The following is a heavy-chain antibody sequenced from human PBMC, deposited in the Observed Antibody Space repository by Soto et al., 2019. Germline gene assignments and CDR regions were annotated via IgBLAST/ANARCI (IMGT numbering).Heavy chain of an antibody. CDR3: AKDFLPAGRAYGMIA. J-gene: IGHJ6*02. CDR1: GFTFRSYG. CDR2: ISYDGSNK. V-gene: IGHV3-30*18. Sequence: ESGGGVVQHGRSLRLSCAASGFTFRSYGMHWVRQAPGKGLEWVEVISYDGSNKYYEDSVKGRFNMSRDNSKNTLSLQMNSQRAEDTAVYYCAKDFLPAGRAYGMIAWGQGTTVTAPS.